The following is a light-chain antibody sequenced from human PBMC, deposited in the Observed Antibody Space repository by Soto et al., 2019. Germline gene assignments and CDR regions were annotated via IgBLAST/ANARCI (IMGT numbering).Light chain of an antibody. CDR3: QQSYSIPIT. J-gene: IGKJ5*01. Sequence: DIRMTQSPSSLSASVGDRVTITCRASQSISNYLNWYQQKPGKAPKRLTYAASSLQSGVPSRFSGSGSGTDFTLTISSLQPEDFATYYCQQSYSIPITFGQGARLEI. V-gene: IGKV1-39*01. CDR1: QSISNY. CDR2: AAS.